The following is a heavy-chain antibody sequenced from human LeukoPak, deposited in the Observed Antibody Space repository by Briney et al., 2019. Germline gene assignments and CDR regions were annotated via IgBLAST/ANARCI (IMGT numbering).Heavy chain of an antibody. CDR2: MNPNSGNT. V-gene: IGHV1-8*03. J-gene: IGHJ5*02. Sequence: ASVKVSCKASGYTFTSYDINWVRQATGQGLEWMGLMNPNSGNTGYAQKFQGRVTITRNTSISTAYMELSSLRSEDTAVYYCARGPEGYCSSTSCYRVGWFDPWGQGTLVTVSS. D-gene: IGHD2-2*01. CDR1: GYTFTSYD. CDR3: ARGPEGYCSSTSCYRVGWFDP.